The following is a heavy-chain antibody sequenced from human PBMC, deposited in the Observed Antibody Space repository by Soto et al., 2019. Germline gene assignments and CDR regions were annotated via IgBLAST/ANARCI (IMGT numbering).Heavy chain of an antibody. CDR1: GFTFSSYA. D-gene: IGHD2-2*01. CDR3: AKVKGDIVVVPAAILSYGMDV. Sequence: ESGGGLVQPGGSLRLSCAASGFTFSSYAMSWVRQAPGKGLEWVSAISGSGGSTYYADSVKGRFTISRDNSKNTLYLQMNSLRAEDTAVYYCAKVKGDIVVVPAAILSYGMDVWGQGTTVTVSS. CDR2: ISGSGGST. V-gene: IGHV3-23*01. J-gene: IGHJ6*02.